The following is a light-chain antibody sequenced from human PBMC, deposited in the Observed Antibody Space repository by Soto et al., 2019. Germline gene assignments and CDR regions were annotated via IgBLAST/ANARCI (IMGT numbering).Light chain of an antibody. CDR2: GAS. J-gene: IGKJ2*01. V-gene: IGKV3-15*01. CDR3: QQYNKWPPYT. Sequence: EIVMTQSPANLSVSPGERATLSCRASQSVSSNLAWYQQKPGQGPRLLIYGASTRATSIPARFSGSGSGTEFNITINSLQSEDFAVYYCQQYNKWPPYTFGQGTKLEI. CDR1: QSVSSN.